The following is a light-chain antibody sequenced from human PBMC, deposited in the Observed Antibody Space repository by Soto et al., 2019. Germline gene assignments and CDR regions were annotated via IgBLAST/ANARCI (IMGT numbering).Light chain of an antibody. Sequence: EIVLTQSPATLSLSPGEGATLSCRTSQSVGDYLDWYQQKPGQAPRLLIHDASYRATGIPARFSGSGSGTDFTLTISSLEPEDFAVYHCQQRSNWPLWTFGQGTKVEIK. V-gene: IGKV3-11*01. CDR3: QQRSNWPLWT. CDR1: QSVGDY. CDR2: DAS. J-gene: IGKJ1*01.